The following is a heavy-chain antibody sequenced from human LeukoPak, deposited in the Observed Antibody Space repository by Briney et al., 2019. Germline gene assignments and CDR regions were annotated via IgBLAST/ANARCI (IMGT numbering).Heavy chain of an antibody. CDR2: ISAYNGNK. D-gene: IGHD3-22*01. V-gene: IGHV1-18*01. CDR1: GYTFTSYG. J-gene: IGHJ4*02. CDR3: ARDRPICYDSSGYLSDY. Sequence: ASVKVSFKGSGYTFTSYGISWVRQAPGQGLEWMGCISAYNGNKNYAQKLQGRVNLTTDTSTSTAYMELRSLRSDDTAVYYCARDRPICYDSSGYLSDYWGQGTMVTVSS.